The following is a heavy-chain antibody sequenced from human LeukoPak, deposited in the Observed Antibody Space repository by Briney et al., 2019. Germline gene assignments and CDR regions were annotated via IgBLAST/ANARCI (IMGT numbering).Heavy chain of an antibody. Sequence: RASVKVSCKASGYTFTSYGISWVRQAPGQGLEWMGWISAYNGNTNYAQKLQGRVTMTTDTSTSTAYMELRSLRSDDTAVYYCARLRDTMVRGVIITLDIWGQGTLVTVSS. CDR3: ARLRDTMVRGVIITLDI. D-gene: IGHD3-10*01. CDR2: ISAYNGNT. CDR1: GYTFTSYG. V-gene: IGHV1-18*01. J-gene: IGHJ4*02.